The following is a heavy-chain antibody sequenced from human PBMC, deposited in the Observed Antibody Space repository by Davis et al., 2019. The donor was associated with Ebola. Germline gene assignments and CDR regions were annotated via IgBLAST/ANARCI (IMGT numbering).Heavy chain of an antibody. CDR2: IIPILGIA. Sequence: AASVKVSCKASGGTISTYTISWVRQAPGQGLEWMGRIIPILGIANYAQKFQGRVTITADKSTSTAYMELSSLTIDDTAVYYCARGYSPKCRGGDCVNDFWGQGTLVTVST. D-gene: IGHD2-21*02. J-gene: IGHJ4*02. CDR3: ARGYSPKCRGGDCVNDF. V-gene: IGHV1-69*02. CDR1: GGTISTYT.